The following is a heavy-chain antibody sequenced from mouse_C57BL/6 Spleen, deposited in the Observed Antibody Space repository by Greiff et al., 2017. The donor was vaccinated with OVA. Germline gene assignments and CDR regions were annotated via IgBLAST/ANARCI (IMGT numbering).Heavy chain of an antibody. J-gene: IGHJ1*03. CDR2: ISYSGST. CDR3: AREEGDYWYFDV. CDR1: GYSITSGYD. Sequence: DVKLVESGPGMVKPSQSLSLTCTVTGYSITSGYDWHWIRHFPGNKLEWMGYISYSGSTNYNPSLKSRISITHDTSKNHFFLKLNSVTTEDTATYYCAREEGDYWYFDVWGTGTTVTVSS. V-gene: IGHV3-1*01.